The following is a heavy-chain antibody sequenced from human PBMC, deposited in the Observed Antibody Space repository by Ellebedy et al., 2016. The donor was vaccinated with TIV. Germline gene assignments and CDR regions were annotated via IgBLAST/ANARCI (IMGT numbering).Heavy chain of an antibody. J-gene: IGHJ5*02. CDR2: LYPDAKT. CDR3: ARDPGGGGDFGDNWFDP. V-gene: IGHV3-66*01. Sequence: PGGSLRLSCEASGIIVRAYFMNWVRQAPGKGLEWVSVLYPDAKTNYTDSVNGRFIVSRDSSKHTLYLPMNSLTAEDTAVYYCARDPGGGGDFGDNWFDPWGQGTLVTVSS. D-gene: IGHD2-21*01. CDR1: GIIVRAYF.